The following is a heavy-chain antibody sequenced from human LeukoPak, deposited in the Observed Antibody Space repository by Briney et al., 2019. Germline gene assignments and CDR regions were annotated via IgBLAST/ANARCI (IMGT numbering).Heavy chain of an antibody. CDR2: IYSGGST. V-gene: IGHV3-66*01. J-gene: IGHJ4*02. Sequence: PGGSLRLSCAASGFTVSSNYMSWVRQAPGKRLEWVSVIYSGGSTYYADSVKGRFTISRDNSKNTLYLQMNSLRAEDTAVYYCARGVYSYDSYYFDYWGQGTWSPSPQ. CDR3: ARGVYSYDSYYFDY. CDR1: GFTVSSNY. D-gene: IGHD5-18*01.